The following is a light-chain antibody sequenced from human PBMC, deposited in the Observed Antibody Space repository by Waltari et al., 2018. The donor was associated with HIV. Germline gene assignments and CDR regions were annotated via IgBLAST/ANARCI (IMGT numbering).Light chain of an antibody. CDR1: QSISSGY. J-gene: IGKJ2*02. Sequence: EIVLTQSPATLSSSPGERATLSCRASQSISSGYLAWYQQKPGQAPRLLIFGASSRATGIPDRFSGSGSGTVFTLTISSLEPEDFAMYYCQQYGSSPCTFGQGTKLEIK. CDR3: QQYGSSPCT. V-gene: IGKV3-20*01. CDR2: GAS.